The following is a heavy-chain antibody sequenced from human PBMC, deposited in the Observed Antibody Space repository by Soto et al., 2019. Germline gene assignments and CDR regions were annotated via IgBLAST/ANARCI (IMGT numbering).Heavy chain of an antibody. CDR1: GGSISSYY. J-gene: IGHJ6*02. Sequence: PSETLSLTCTVSGGSISSYYWSWIRQPPGKGLEWIGYIYYSGSTNYNPSLKSRVTISVDTSKNQFSLKLSSVTAADTAVCYCAGLGGRNSYYYYGMDVWGQGTTVTVSS. CDR2: IYYSGST. CDR3: AGLGGRNSYYYYGMDV. V-gene: IGHV4-59*01.